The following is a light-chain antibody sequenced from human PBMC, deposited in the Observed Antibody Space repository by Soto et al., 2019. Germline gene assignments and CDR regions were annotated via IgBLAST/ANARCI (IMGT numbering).Light chain of an antibody. CDR1: QSVSSSY. J-gene: IGKJ1*01. CDR3: QQYGSSPL. V-gene: IGKV3-20*01. Sequence: EIVFAQSPGTLSLSPGEKAPLSRRASQSVSSSYLAWYQQKPGQAPRLLIYGASSRATGIPDRFSGSGSGTDFTLTISRLEPEDFAVYYCQQYGSSPLFGQGTKVDIK. CDR2: GAS.